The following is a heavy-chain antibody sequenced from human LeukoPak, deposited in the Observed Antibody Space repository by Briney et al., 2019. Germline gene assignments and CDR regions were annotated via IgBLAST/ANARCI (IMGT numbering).Heavy chain of an antibody. V-gene: IGHV4-30-4*01. CDR1: GGSISSGDYY. CDR3: ARGGYGLWFGERNQGPYYYYGMDV. J-gene: IGHJ6*02. CDR2: IYYSGST. Sequence: PSQTLSLTCTVSGGSISSGDYYWSWIRQPPGKGLEWIGYIYYSGSTYYNPSLKSRVTISVDTSKNQFSLKLSSVTAADTAVYYCARGGYGLWFGERNQGPYYYYGMDVWGQGTTVTVSS. D-gene: IGHD3-10*01.